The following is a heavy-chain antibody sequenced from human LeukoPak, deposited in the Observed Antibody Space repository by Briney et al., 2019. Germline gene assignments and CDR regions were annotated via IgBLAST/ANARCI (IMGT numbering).Heavy chain of an antibody. D-gene: IGHD3-16*01. CDR1: GGSISSSSYY. V-gene: IGHV4-39*07. CDR3: GRSYHDDAWAAFEI. Sequence: KPSETLSLTCTVSGGSISSSSYYWGWIRQPPGKGLEWIGSMYSSGSTYYNPSLKSRLSISVDTSKNQFSLTLSSVTAADTAVYYCGRSYHDDAWAAFEIWGQGTVVTVSS. CDR2: MYSSGST. J-gene: IGHJ3*02.